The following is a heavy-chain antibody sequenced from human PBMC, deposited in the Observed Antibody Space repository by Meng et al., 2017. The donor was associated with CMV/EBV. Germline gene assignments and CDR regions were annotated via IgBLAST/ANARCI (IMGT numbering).Heavy chain of an antibody. V-gene: IGHV3-23*03. J-gene: IGHJ6*02. Sequence: ESLKISCAASGFTFSSYAMSWVRQAPGKGLEWVSVIYSGGSSTYYADSVKGRFTISRDNSKNTLYLQMNSLRAEDTAVYYCAYQRRTYYYYGMDVWGQGTTVTVSS. D-gene: IGHD2-2*01. CDR3: AYQRRTYYYYGMDV. CDR1: GFTFSSYA. CDR2: IYSGGSST.